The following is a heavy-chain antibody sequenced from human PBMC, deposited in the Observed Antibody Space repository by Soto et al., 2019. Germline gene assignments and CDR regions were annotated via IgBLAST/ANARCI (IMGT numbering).Heavy chain of an antibody. D-gene: IGHD4-17*01. J-gene: IGHJ5*02. CDR2: ISGSGGST. CDR1: EFTFSSYA. V-gene: IGHV3-23*01. Sequence: GGSLRLSCAASEFTFSSYAMSWVRQAPGKGLEWVSAISGSGGSTYYADSVKGRFTISRDNSKNTLYLQMNRLRAEDTAVYYWERHLDYRDYVNWFDPWGQGTLVTVSS. CDR3: ERHLDYRDYVNWFDP.